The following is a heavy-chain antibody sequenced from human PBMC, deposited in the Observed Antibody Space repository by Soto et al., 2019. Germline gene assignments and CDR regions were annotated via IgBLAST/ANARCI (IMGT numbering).Heavy chain of an antibody. J-gene: IGHJ5*02. CDR2: IYHSGST. D-gene: IGHD1-26*01. Sequence: QVQLQESGPGLVKPSGTLSLTFVVSGDSISSSHWWNWVRQPPGKGLEWIGAIYHSGSTNYNPSLKSRGTISADKSKNQFSLKLRSVTAADAAVYYCARWDVGFDPWGQGTLVTVSS. V-gene: IGHV4-4*02. CDR3: ARWDVGFDP. CDR1: GDSISSSHW.